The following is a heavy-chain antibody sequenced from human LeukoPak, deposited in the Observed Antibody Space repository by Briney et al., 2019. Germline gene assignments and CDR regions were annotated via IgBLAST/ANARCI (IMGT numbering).Heavy chain of an antibody. CDR3: AKDDAWLRFGE. CDR2: ISPGDYTA. V-gene: IGHV3-23*01. D-gene: IGHD3-10*01. Sequence: GGSLRLSCLASGITFSSSSMSWVRQAPGKGLEWVSAISPGDYTAHYADSVKGRFTVSRDNSKNTLYLQMNSLRAEDTAVYYCAKDDAWLRFGEWSQGTLVTVSS. J-gene: IGHJ4*02. CDR1: GITFSSSS.